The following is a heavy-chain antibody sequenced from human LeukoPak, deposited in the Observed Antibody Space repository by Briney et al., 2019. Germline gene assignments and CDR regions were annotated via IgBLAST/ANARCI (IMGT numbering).Heavy chain of an antibody. CDR2: IYYSGRT. CDR3: ARAWWDPYWFDP. Sequence: SETLSLTCTVSGDSISNSNYYWGWIRQPPGKGLKWIGNIYYSGRTYYNPSLKSRVTISVDTSKNQFSLKLSSVTAADTAVYYCARAWWDPYWFDPWGQGTLVTVSS. J-gene: IGHJ5*02. D-gene: IGHD1-26*01. V-gene: IGHV4-39*07. CDR1: GDSISNSNYY.